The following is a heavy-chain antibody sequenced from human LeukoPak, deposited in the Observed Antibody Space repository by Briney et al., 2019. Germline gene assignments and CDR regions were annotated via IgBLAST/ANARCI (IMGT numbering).Heavy chain of an antibody. CDR3: AGVTYYYDSSGYSPLLGYYYGMDV. Sequence: ASVKVSCKASGYTFTSYDINWVRQATGQGLEWMGWMNPNSGNTGYAQKFQGRVTMTRNTSISTAYMELSSLRSEDTAVYYCAGVTYYYDSSGYSPLLGYYYGMDVWGQGTTVTVSS. V-gene: IGHV1-8*01. J-gene: IGHJ6*02. D-gene: IGHD3-22*01. CDR1: GYTFTSYD. CDR2: MNPNSGNT.